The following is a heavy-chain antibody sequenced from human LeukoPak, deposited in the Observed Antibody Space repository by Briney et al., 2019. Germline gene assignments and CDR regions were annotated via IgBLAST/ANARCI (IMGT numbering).Heavy chain of an antibody. CDR1: GFTFSSYW. CDR3: ARAHRYCSGGSCPPYNWFDP. CDR2: INHSGST. V-gene: IGHV4-34*01. J-gene: IGHJ5*02. Sequence: GSLRLSCAASGFTFSSYWMSWIRQPPGKGLEWIGEINHSGSTNYNPSLKSRVTISVDTSKNQFSLKLSSVTAADTAVYYCARAHRYCSGGSCPPYNWFDPWGQGTLVTVSS. D-gene: IGHD2-15*01.